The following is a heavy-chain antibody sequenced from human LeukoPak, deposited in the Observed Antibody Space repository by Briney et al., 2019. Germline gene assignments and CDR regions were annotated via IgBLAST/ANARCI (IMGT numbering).Heavy chain of an antibody. CDR1: GASISSGGYF. CDR2: IYYKGST. V-gene: IGHV4-31*11. D-gene: IGHD3-22*01. CDR3: AREDRTSGYYYGIDY. J-gene: IGHJ4*02. Sequence: SETLSLTCAVSGASISSGGYFYSWIRQHPGEGLEWLAYIYYKGSTYYNPSLKSRLTISVDTSKNQFSLNLTSVSAADTAVYYCAREDRTSGYYYGIDYWGQGTLVTVSS.